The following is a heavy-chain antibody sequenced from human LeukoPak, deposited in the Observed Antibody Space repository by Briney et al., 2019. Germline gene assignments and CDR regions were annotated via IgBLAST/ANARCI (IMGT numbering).Heavy chain of an antibody. CDR3: ATSRGSWPDYFDC. Sequence: GGSLRLSCAASGFTFSSYSMNWVRQAPGKGLEWVSSISSSSSYIYYADSVKGRFTISRDNAKNSLYLQMNSLRAEDTAVYYCATSRGSWPDYFDCWGQGTLVTVSS. CDR2: ISSSSSYI. V-gene: IGHV3-21*01. CDR1: GFTFSSYS. J-gene: IGHJ4*02. D-gene: IGHD6-13*01.